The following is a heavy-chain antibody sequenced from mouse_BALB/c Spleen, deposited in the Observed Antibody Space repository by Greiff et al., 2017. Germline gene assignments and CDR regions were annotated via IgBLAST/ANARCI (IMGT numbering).Heavy chain of an antibody. Sequence: VQLQQSGAELVRPGTSVKVSCKASGYAFTNYLIEWVKQRPGQGLEWIGVINPGSGGTNYNEKFKGKATLTADKSSSTAYMQLSSLTSDDSAVYFCARRGTTVVAPYAMDYWGQGTSVTVSS. CDR3: ARRGTTVVAPYAMDY. D-gene: IGHD1-1*01. CDR1: GYAFTNYL. J-gene: IGHJ4*01. CDR2: INPGSGGT. V-gene: IGHV1-54*01.